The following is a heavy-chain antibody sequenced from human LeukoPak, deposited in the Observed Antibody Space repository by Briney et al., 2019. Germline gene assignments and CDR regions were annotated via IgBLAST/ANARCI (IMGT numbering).Heavy chain of an antibody. D-gene: IGHD3-10*01. Sequence: PGGSLRLSCAASGFTFSDYYMSWIRQAPGKGLEWVSYISSSGSTIFYADSVKSRFTISRDNSRNTVFLQMNSLRGEDTAIYYCARVQGGGFRTADFWGQGTVVTVSS. J-gene: IGHJ4*02. CDR3: ARVQGGGFRTADF. V-gene: IGHV3-11*04. CDR1: GFTFSDYY. CDR2: ISSSGSTI.